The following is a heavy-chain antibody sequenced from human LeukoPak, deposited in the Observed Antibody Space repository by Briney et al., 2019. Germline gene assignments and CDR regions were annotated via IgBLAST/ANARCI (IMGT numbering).Heavy chain of an antibody. CDR3: ARDLGGSSGWYEGFY. CDR1: VYTFTSYG. J-gene: IGHJ4*02. D-gene: IGHD6-19*01. V-gene: IGHV1-18*01. CDR2: ISGYNGNT. Sequence: ASVTVSFKASVYTFTSYGISWVRQAPGQGLEWMGWISGYNGNTNYAQKVQGRVTMTPDTSTSTAYMEPRSLRADDRALYYCARDLGGSSGWYEGFYWGQGTLVTVSS.